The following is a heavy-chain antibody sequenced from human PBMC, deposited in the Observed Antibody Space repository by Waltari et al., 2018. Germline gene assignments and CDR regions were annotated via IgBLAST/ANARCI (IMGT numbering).Heavy chain of an antibody. Sequence: QVQLVQSGAEVKKPGSAVKVSCKASGGTFSSYAISWVRQAPGQGLEWMGWINPNSGGTNYAQKFQGRVTMTRDTSISTAYMELSRLRSDDTAVYYCATLRVNWGFDYWGQGTLVTVSS. CDR2: INPNSGGT. CDR1: GGTFSSYA. CDR3: ATLRVNWGFDY. V-gene: IGHV1-2*02. J-gene: IGHJ4*02. D-gene: IGHD7-27*01.